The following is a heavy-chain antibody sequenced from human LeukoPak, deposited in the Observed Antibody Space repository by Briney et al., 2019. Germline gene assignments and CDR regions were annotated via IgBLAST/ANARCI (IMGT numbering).Heavy chain of an antibody. CDR1: GGSISSGDYY. D-gene: IGHD3-22*01. CDR3: ARAVKYYYDRSDEYFDY. CDR2: IYYSGST. J-gene: IGHJ4*01. V-gene: IGHV4-61*08. Sequence: SETLSLTCTVSGGSISSGDYYWSWIRQPPGKGLEWIGYIYYSGSTNYNPSLKSRVTISVDTSKNQFSLKLRSVTAADTAVYYCARAVKYYYDRSDEYFDYWGHGTLVTVSS.